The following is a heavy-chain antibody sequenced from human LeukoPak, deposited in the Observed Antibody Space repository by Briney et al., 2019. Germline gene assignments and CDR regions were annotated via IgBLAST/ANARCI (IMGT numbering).Heavy chain of an antibody. J-gene: IGHJ4*02. CDR1: GYTFTDYY. D-gene: IGHD2-15*01. CDR2: INPNSGGT. CDR3: ARGPTSRGVAFDY. V-gene: IGHV1-2*02. Sequence: ASVKVSCKASGYTFTDYYMHWVRQAPGQGLEWMGWINPNSGGTNYAQKFQDRVTMTRDTSISTAYMELSRLRSDDTAVYYCARGPTSRGVAFDYWGQGTLVTVSS.